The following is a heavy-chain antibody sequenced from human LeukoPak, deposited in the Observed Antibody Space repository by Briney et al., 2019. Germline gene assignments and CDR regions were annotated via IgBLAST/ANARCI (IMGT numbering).Heavy chain of an antibody. Sequence: GGSLRLSCAASGFTFSTYAMSWVRQAPGKGLEWVSAISSSGGSTYYADSVKGRFTISRDNSKNTLYLQMISLRAEDTAVYYCAKEAGDGYNRYYFDYWGQGTLVTVSS. D-gene: IGHD5-24*01. J-gene: IGHJ4*02. CDR3: AKEAGDGYNRYYFDY. CDR2: ISSSGGST. V-gene: IGHV3-23*01. CDR1: GFTFSTYA.